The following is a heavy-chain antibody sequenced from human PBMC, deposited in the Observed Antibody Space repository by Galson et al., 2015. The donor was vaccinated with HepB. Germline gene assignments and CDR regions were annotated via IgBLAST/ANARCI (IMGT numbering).Heavy chain of an antibody. J-gene: IGHJ6*02. D-gene: IGHD2-2*01. CDR1: GFSFNIYT. CDR2: ISSSSSYI. Sequence: SLRLSCAASGFSFNIYTMNWVRQASGRGLEWVSSISSSSSYIYYADSVKGRFTISRDNAKNSLYLQMNSLRAEDTAVYYCASLFASEGYCSSTSCSHYYYYGMDVWGQGTTVTVSS. CDR3: ASLFASEGYCSSTSCSHYYYYGMDV. V-gene: IGHV3-21*01.